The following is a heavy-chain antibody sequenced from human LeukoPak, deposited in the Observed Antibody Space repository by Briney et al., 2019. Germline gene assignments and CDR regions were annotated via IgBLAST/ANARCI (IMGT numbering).Heavy chain of an antibody. J-gene: IGHJ4*02. D-gene: IGHD3-9*01. CDR1: GGSISTNSFH. V-gene: IGHV4-39*01. CDR2: LHYSGDT. Sequence: PSETLSLTCTVSGGSISTNSFHWGWIRQPPGKGLEWIGSLHYSGDTYYSPSLQSRVTISGDTSKNQFSLKLTSVTAADTAFYYCASDNYSGQGTLVTVSS. CDR3: ASDNY.